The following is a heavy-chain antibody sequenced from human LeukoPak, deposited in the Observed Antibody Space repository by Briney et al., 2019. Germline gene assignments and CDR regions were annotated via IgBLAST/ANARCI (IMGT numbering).Heavy chain of an antibody. CDR3: ARSGGYCSSTSCQREVGDFDY. D-gene: IGHD2-2*01. V-gene: IGHV1-2*02. J-gene: IGHJ4*02. CDR1: GYTFTGYY. Sequence: ASVKVSCKASGYTFTGYYMHWVRQAPGQGLEWMGWINPNSGGTNYAQKFQGRVTMTRDTSISTAYMELSRLRCDDTAVYYCARSGGYCSSTSCQREVGDFDYWGQGTLVTVSS. CDR2: INPNSGGT.